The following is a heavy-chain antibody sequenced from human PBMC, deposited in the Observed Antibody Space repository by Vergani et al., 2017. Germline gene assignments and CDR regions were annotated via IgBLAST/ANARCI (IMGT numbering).Heavy chain of an antibody. D-gene: IGHD4-17*01. V-gene: IGHV3-30*18. Sequence: QVQLVESGGGVVQPGRSLRLSCAASGFTFSSYGMHWVRQAPGKGLEWVAVISYDGSNKYYADSVKGRFTISRDNSKNTLYLQMNILRAEDKAVYYCAKAFDYGDYVTDXYDYWGQGTLVTVSS. CDR1: GFTFSSYG. CDR3: AKAFDYGDYVTDXYDY. J-gene: IGHJ4*02. CDR2: ISYDGSNK.